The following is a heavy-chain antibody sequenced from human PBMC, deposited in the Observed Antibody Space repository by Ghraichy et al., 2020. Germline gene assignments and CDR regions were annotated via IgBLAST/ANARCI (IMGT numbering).Heavy chain of an antibody. Sequence: SETQSLTCTVSGDSISRSYWSWIRQAPDKGLEWIGLIYEYGTTRYNPSLTSRVTISGDTSKNQFSLELRSLSAADTAVYYCAHSSSWYNWFDPWGQGTLVIVSS. CDR2: IYEYGTT. D-gene: IGHD3-22*01. J-gene: IGHJ5*02. CDR1: GDSISRSY. V-gene: IGHV4-59*03. CDR3: AHSSSWYNWFDP.